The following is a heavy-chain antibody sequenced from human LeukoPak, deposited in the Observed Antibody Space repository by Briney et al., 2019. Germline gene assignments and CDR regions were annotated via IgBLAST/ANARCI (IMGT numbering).Heavy chain of an antibody. Sequence: GGSLRLSXAASGFTFSSYWMSWVRQAPGKGLEWVANIKQDGSEKYYVDSVKGRFTISRDNAKNSLYLQMNSLRAEDTAVYYCARDHDAADTGWDYFDYWGQGTLVTVSS. CDR3: ARDHDAADTGWDYFDY. CDR1: GFTFSSYW. J-gene: IGHJ4*02. V-gene: IGHV3-7*01. CDR2: IKQDGSEK. D-gene: IGHD5-18*01.